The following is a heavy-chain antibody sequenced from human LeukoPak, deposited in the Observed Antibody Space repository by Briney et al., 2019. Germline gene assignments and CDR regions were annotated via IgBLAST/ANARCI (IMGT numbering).Heavy chain of an antibody. CDR1: GYSISSGYY. Sequence: SETLSLTCTVSGYSISSGYYWGWIRQPPGKGLEWIGSIYHSGSTYYNPSLKSRLTISVDTSKNQFSLKLISVTAADTAVYYCASRYDFWSGGDYWGQGTLVTVSS. CDR3: ASRYDFWSGGDY. D-gene: IGHD3-3*01. CDR2: IYHSGST. V-gene: IGHV4-38-2*02. J-gene: IGHJ4*02.